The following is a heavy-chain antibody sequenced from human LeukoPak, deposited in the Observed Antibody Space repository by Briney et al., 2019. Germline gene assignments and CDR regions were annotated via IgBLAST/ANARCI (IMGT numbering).Heavy chain of an antibody. CDR1: GGTFSSYA. CDR2: IIPIFGTA. D-gene: IGHD5-24*01. V-gene: IGHV1-69*13. Sequence: ASVKVSCTASGGTFSSYAISWVRQAPGQGLEWMGGIIPIFGTANYAQKFQGRVTITADESTSTAYMELSSLRSEDTAVYYCARPRAPVEMATTFDYWGQGTLVTVSS. J-gene: IGHJ4*02. CDR3: ARPRAPVEMATTFDY.